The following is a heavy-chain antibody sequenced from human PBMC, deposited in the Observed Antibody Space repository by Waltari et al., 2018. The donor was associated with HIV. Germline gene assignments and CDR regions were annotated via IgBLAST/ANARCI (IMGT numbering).Heavy chain of an antibody. CDR2: VNPIRVGA. CDR1: GYTFDGNH. J-gene: IGHJ5*02. D-gene: IGHD2-2*01. V-gene: IGHV1-2*02. Sequence: QVQLVQSGAEVKKSGASMKVSCKASGYTFDGNHMHWRRQALGQGLEWKGCVNPIRVGANFAQKFQGRVTMTSDWTLNTVDMELRNLISDDTAVYYCARESGYQLGRWLDPGGQGTLVTVSS. CDR3: ARESGYQLGRWLDP.